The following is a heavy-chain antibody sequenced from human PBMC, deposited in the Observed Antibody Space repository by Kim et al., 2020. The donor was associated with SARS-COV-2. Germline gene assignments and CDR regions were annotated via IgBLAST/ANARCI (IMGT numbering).Heavy chain of an antibody. V-gene: IGHV4-59*13. CDR1: GGSISSYY. CDR3: AREDYGDYVGLLDY. J-gene: IGHJ4*02. D-gene: IGHD4-17*01. Sequence: SETLSLTCTVSGGSISSYYWSWIRQPPGKGLEWIGYIYYSGSTNYNPSLKSRVTISVDTSKNQFSLKLSSVTAADTAVYYCAREDYGDYVGLLDYWGQGTLVTVSS. CDR2: IYYSGST.